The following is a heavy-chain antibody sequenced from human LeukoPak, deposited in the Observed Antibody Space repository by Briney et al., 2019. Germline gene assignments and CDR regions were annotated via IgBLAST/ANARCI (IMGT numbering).Heavy chain of an antibody. CDR3: ARIGWLGNFFFDH. CDR2: IKQDESEK. V-gene: IGHV3-7*01. J-gene: IGHJ4*02. D-gene: IGHD3-22*01. Sequence: SGGSLRLSCGASGFTFSSYWMSSVRQAPGKGLEWVANIKQDESEKYYVNSVKGRFTISRDNAKNSLYLQMNSLIAEDTAVYYCARIGWLGNFFFDHWGQGILVTVSS. CDR1: GFTFSSYW.